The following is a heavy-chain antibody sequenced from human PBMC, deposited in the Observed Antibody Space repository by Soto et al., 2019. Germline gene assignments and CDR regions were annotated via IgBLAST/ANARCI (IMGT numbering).Heavy chain of an antibody. CDR3: ARDGSGSPYYFDH. D-gene: IGHD1-26*01. CDR1: GGTFRSHS. J-gene: IGHJ4*02. V-gene: IGHV1-69*01. Sequence: QVQLVQSGAEVRKPGSSVKVSCKASGGTFRSHSFSWLRQAPGQGLEWMGGIVPHSGTSNYAQKFQDRLTLSANESTSTAYMELSTLTSEDTAVYYCARDGSGSPYYFDHWGQGTQVTVSS. CDR2: IVPHSGTS.